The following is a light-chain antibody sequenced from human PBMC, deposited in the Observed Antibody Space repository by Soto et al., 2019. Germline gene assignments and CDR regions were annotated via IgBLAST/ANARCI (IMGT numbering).Light chain of an antibody. CDR2: GNS. CDR1: SSNIGAGYD. Sequence: QSVLTQPPSLSGAPGQRVTISCTGSSSNIGAGYDVHWYQQLPGTAPKLLMYGNSNRPSGVPDRFSGSKSGTSASLAITGLQAEDEADYYCHSYDSSLSGYVFGTGTKLTVL. V-gene: IGLV1-40*01. CDR3: HSYDSSLSGYV. J-gene: IGLJ1*01.